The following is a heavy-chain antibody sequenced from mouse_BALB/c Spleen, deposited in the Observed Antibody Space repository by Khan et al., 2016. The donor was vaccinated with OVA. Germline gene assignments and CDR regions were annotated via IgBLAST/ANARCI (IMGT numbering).Heavy chain of an antibody. CDR2: IRYSGRT. D-gene: IGHD1-1*01. V-gene: IGHV3-2*02. CDR3: ARSVTITTVVATDFDY. Sequence: EVQLQESGPGLVKPSQSLSLTCTVTGYSITSDYAWNWIRQFPGNKLEWMGYIRYSGRTSYNPSLKSRLSITRDTSTNQFFLQLNSVTTEDTATYYCARSVTITTVVATDFDYWGQGTTLTVSS. J-gene: IGHJ2*01. CDR1: GYSITSDYA.